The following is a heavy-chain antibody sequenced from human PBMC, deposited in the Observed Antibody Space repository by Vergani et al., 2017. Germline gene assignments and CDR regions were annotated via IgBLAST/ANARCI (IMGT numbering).Heavy chain of an antibody. CDR3: ARELLYYDILTGYDLGYYYYGMDV. D-gene: IGHD3-9*01. J-gene: IGHJ6*02. CDR1: GYTFTGYY. V-gene: IGHV1-2*04. CDR2: INPNSGGT. Sequence: QVQLVQSGAEVKKPGASVKVSCKASGYTFTGYYMHWVRQAPGQGLEWMGWINPNSGGTNYAQKFQGWVTMTRETSISTAYMELSRLRSDDTAVYYCARELLYYDILTGYDLGYYYYGMDVWGQGTTVTVSS.